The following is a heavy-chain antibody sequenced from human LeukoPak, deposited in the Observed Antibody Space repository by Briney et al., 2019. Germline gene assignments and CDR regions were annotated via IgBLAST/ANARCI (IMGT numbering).Heavy chain of an antibody. V-gene: IGHV5-10-1*01. Sequence: GESLKISCKGSGYSFTTYWITWVRQMPGKGLEWMGRIDPSDSYSDYNPSFQGHVTISTDKSISTAYLQWSSLKASDTAMYYCGRHAKGIYGYVVIELWGQGTLVTVSS. CDR1: GYSFTTYW. CDR3: GRHAKGIYGYVVIEL. CDR2: IDPSDSYS. D-gene: IGHD5-18*01. J-gene: IGHJ4*02.